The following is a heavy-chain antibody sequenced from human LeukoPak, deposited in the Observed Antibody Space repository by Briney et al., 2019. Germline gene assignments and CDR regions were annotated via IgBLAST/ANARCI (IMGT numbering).Heavy chain of an antibody. J-gene: IGHJ6*02. Sequence: ASVKVSCKASGYTFTGYYMHWVRQAPGQGPEWMGWINPNSGGTNYAQKFQGRVTMTRDTSISTVYMELSSLRSEDTAVYYCARGMTTLDYYGMDVWGQGTTVTVSS. V-gene: IGHV1-2*02. CDR3: ARGMTTLDYYGMDV. CDR1: GYTFTGYY. D-gene: IGHD4-11*01. CDR2: INPNSGGT.